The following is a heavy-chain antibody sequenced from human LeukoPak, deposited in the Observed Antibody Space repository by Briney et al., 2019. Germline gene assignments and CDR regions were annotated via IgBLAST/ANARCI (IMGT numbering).Heavy chain of an antibody. V-gene: IGHV4-4*07. CDR2: IYTSGST. CDR1: GGSISSYY. Sequence: SETLSLTCTVSGGSISSYYWSWIRQPAGKGLEWIGRIYTSGSTNYNPSLKSRVTMSVDTSKNQFSLKLSSVTATDTAVYYCARDLGYYDSPTLTPTWGQGTLVTASS. D-gene: IGHD3-22*01. CDR3: ARDLGYYDSPTLTPT. J-gene: IGHJ5*02.